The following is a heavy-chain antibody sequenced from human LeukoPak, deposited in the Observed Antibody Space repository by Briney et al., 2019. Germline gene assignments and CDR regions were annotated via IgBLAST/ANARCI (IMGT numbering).Heavy chain of an antibody. CDR2: INPTGGST. V-gene: IGHV1-46*01. D-gene: IGHD3-22*01. Sequence: ASVKVSCKASGYTFTTYYMHWVRQAPGKGLEWMGKINPTGGSTTYAQKFQGRVTMTRDMSTNTVYMELSSLRSEGTAVYYCARQGRSGSYSAFSWFDPWGQGTLVTVSS. J-gene: IGHJ5*02. CDR1: GYTFTTYY. CDR3: ARQGRSGSYSAFSWFDP.